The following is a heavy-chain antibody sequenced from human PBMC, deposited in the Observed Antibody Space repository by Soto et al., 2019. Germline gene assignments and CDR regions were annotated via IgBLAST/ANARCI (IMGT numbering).Heavy chain of an antibody. CDR1: GYTFTSYA. V-gene: IGHV1-3*01. D-gene: IGHD6-19*01. CDR3: ARGSRIAVAGIHLGH. J-gene: IGHJ4*02. CDR2: INAGNGNT. Sequence: GASVKVSCKASGYTFTSYASHWVRQAPGQRLEWMGWINAGNGNTKYSQKFQGRVTITRDTSASTAYMELSSLRSEDTAVYYCARGSRIAVAGIHLGHWGQGTLVTVSS.